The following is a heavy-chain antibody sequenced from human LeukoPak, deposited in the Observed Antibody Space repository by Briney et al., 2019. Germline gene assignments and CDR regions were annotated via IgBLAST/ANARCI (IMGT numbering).Heavy chain of an antibody. D-gene: IGHD2-15*01. V-gene: IGHV1-24*01. CDR2: FDPEDGET. CDR3: ATAPTVGYYYYGMDV. J-gene: IGHJ6*02. Sequence: ASVKVSCKVSGYTLTELSMHWVRQAPGKGLXWMGGFDPEDGETIYAQKFQGRVTMTEDTSTDTAYMELSSLRSEDTAVYYCATAPTVGYYYYGMDVWGQGTTVTVSS. CDR1: GYTLTELS.